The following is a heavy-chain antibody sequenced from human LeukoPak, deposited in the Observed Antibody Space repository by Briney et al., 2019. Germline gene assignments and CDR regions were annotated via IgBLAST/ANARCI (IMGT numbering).Heavy chain of an antibody. Sequence: GGSLRLSCAASGFTFSSYAMHWVRQAPGKGLEWVSSISSSSSYIYYADSVKGRFTISRDNAKNSLYLQMNSLRAEDTAVYYCARDGVAARSYWGQGTLVTVSS. V-gene: IGHV3-21*01. J-gene: IGHJ4*02. CDR2: ISSSSSYI. CDR1: GFTFSSYA. CDR3: ARDGVAARSY. D-gene: IGHD6-6*01.